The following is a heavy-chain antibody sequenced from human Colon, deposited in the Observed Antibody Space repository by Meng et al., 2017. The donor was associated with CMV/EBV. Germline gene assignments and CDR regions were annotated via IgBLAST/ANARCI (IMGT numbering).Heavy chain of an antibody. D-gene: IGHD2-15*01. CDR1: GFTFSSHA. CDR3: AKDRVDDAYYFDY. J-gene: IGHJ4*02. Sequence: CAPSGFTFSSHAMSWVRKAPGKGLEWVSAISGTGSRTTYADSARGRFTISRDNSKNTLYLQMNSLSAGDTAIYYCAKDRVDDAYYFDYWGQGTLVTVSS. CDR2: ISGTGSRT. V-gene: IGHV3-23*01.